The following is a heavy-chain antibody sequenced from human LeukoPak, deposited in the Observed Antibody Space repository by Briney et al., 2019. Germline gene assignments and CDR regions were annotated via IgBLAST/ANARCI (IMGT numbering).Heavy chain of an antibody. CDR3: ARGDSYYGSGSYLNDY. D-gene: IGHD3-10*01. Sequence: ASVTVSRKASAYTFTSYDINWVRQANGQGLELMGWMNPNSGNTGYAQKFQGRVTMTRNTSISTAYMELSRLRSEDTAVYYCARGDSYYGSGSYLNDYWGQGTLVTVSS. CDR1: AYTFTSYD. V-gene: IGHV1-8*01. CDR2: MNPNSGNT. J-gene: IGHJ4*02.